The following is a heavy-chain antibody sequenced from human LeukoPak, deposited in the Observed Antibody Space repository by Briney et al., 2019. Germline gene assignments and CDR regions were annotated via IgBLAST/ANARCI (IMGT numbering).Heavy chain of an antibody. CDR2: INHSGST. CDR1: GGSFSGYY. CDR3: ARGWGAARN. D-gene: IGHD6-6*01. Sequence: SETLSLTCAVYGGSFSGYYWSWIRQPPGKGLEWIGEINHSGSTNYNPSLKSRVTMSVDTSKNQFSLKLSSVTAADTAVYYCARGWGAARNWGQGTLVTVSS. V-gene: IGHV4-34*01. J-gene: IGHJ4*02.